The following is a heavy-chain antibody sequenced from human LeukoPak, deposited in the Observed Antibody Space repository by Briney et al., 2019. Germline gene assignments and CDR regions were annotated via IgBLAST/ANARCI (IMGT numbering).Heavy chain of an antibody. D-gene: IGHD1-7*01. CDR3: AREEGTTGHNWFDP. CDR2: ISAYNGNT. V-gene: IGHV1-18*01. J-gene: IGHJ5*02. CDR1: GYTFTSYG. Sequence: ASVKVSCKASGYTFTSYGISWVRHAPGQGLEWMGWISAYNGNTNYAQKLQGRVTMTTDTSTSTAYMELRSLRTDDTAVYYCAREEGTTGHNWFDPWGQGTLVTVSS.